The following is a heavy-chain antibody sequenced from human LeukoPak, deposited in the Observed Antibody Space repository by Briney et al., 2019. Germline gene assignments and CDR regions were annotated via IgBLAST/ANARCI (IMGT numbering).Heavy chain of an antibody. CDR2: IFYSGST. V-gene: IGHV4-31*03. CDR3: ARVLLSDCTHGVCKWFDP. CDR1: GGSISSGEYY. D-gene: IGHD2-8*01. J-gene: IGHJ5*02. Sequence: SETLSLTCTVSGGSISSGEYYWTWIRQHPGKGLEWNGYIFYSGSTYYSPSLKSRVSISLDTSKNHFSLQLSAMTAADTAVYYCARVLLSDCTHGVCKWFDPWGQGTLVTVSS.